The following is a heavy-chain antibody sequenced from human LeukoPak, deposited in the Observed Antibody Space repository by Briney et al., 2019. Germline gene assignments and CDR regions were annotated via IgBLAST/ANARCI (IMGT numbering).Heavy chain of an antibody. CDR1: GGSISSHY. CDR2: IYYSGST. J-gene: IGHJ6*03. CDR3: ARVAFYYYMDV. Sequence: PSETLSLTCTVSGGSISSHYWSWIRQPPGKGLEWIGYIYYSGSTNYNPSLKSRVTILVDTSKNQFCLKLSSVTAADTSVYYCARVAFYYYMDVWGKGTTVTVSS. V-gene: IGHV4-59*11.